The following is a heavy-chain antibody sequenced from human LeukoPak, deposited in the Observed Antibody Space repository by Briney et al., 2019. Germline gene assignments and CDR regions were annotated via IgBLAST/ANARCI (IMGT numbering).Heavy chain of an antibody. V-gene: IGHV1-46*01. Sequence: GASVKVSCKASRYTFTSYYMHWVRQAPGQGLEWMGIINPSGGSTSYAQKFQGRVTMTRDTSTSTVYMELSSLRSEDTAVYYCARDRMYYYDSSGYYLPDYDYWGQGTLVTVSS. CDR1: RYTFTSYY. CDR2: INPSGGST. D-gene: IGHD3-22*01. J-gene: IGHJ4*02. CDR3: ARDRMYYYDSSGYYLPDYDY.